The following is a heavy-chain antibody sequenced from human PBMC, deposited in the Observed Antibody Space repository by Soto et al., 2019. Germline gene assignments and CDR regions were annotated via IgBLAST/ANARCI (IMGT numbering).Heavy chain of an antibody. V-gene: IGHV4-31*01. CDR1: GGSISRSGYF. Sequence: QVQLQESGPGLVKPSQTLSLTCTVSGGSISRSGYFWSWIREHPGKGLEWIGYIYDSGSNYYNPALRSQVSLSVDTSKNQFSLNLTSVPAAGTAMYYCARSSRSYFVYWGQGTLVTVSS. J-gene: IGHJ4*02. CDR3: ARSSRSYFVY. CDR2: IYDSGSN.